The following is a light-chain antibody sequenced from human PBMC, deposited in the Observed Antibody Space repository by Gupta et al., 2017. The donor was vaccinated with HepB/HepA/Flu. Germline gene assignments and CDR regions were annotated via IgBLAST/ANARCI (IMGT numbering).Light chain of an antibody. CDR1: QSLLHNDGYNY. Sequence: DIVMTQSPLSLPVTPGEPASISCRSSQSLLHNDGYNYVNWYLQRPGQSPQLLIYFGSSRASGVPDRFSGSGSGTVFSLKISRVEAEDVGVYYCRQSVQTPISFGGGTKVEVK. V-gene: IGKV2-28*01. CDR2: FGS. J-gene: IGKJ4*01. CDR3: RQSVQTPIS.